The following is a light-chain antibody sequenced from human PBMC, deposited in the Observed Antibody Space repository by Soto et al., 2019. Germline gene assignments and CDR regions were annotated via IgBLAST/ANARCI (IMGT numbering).Light chain of an antibody. Sequence: EIALTQSPGTLSLSPGERATLSCRASQSVTANYLAWYQQKPGQAPRLLIYAASIGATGVPDRFSGSGSGTDFTLTISRLEPEDFAVYYCLQYGVPLWTFGQGTKGGYQ. V-gene: IGKV3-20*01. CDR3: LQYGVPLWT. J-gene: IGKJ1*01. CDR1: QSVTANY. CDR2: AAS.